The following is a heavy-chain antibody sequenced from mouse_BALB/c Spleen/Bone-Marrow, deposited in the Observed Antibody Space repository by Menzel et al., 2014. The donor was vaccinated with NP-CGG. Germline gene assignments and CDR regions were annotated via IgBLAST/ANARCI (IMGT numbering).Heavy chain of an antibody. CDR3: TRDHYYYGSSYWYFDV. V-gene: IGHV1S81*02. J-gene: IGHJ1*01. D-gene: IGHD1-1*01. CDR2: INPSNGGT. CDR1: GYTFTSYY. Sequence: VQLQESGAELVKPGASVMLSCKASGYTFTSYYMYWVKQRPGQGLEWIGGINPSNGGTNFNEKFKSKATLTVDKSSSTAYMQLSSLTSEDSAVYYCTRDHYYYGSSYWYFDVWGAGTTVTVSS.